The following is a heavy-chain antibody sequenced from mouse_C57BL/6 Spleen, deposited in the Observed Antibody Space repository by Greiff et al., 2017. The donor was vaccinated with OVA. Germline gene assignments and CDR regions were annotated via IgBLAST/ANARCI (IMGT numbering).Heavy chain of an antibody. J-gene: IGHJ3*01. CDR1: GYTFTDYE. V-gene: IGHV1-15*01. CDR3: TRGVYGSSTWFAY. CDR2: IDPETDDT. D-gene: IGHD1-1*01. Sequence: QVQLKESGAELVRPGASVTLSCKASGYTFTDYEMHWVKQTPVHGLEWIGAIDPETDDTDYNQKFKGKAILTADKTSSTAYLELRSLTSEDSAVYYCTRGVYGSSTWFAYWGQGTLVTVSA.